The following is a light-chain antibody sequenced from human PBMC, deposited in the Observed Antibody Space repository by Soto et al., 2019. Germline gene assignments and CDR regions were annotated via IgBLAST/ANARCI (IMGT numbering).Light chain of an antibody. CDR2: AAS. CDR1: HSISSS. V-gene: IGKV1-39*01. Sequence: DIQMTQSPSSLSASVGDSVTITCRASHSISSSLNWYHQKPGKAPKLLIYAASSLQSGVPSRFSGSGSGTDFTLTISSLQPEDFATYYCQQSYSTPWTFGQGTKVDIK. CDR3: QQSYSTPWT. J-gene: IGKJ1*01.